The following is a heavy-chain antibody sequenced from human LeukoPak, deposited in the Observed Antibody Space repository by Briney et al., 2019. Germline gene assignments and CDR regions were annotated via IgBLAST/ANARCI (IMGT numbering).Heavy chain of an antibody. V-gene: IGHV1-2*02. CDR1: GYTFTGYY. D-gene: IGHD2-2*01. CDR3: ARAVIPAAIPYYYYYMDV. Sequence: ASVKVSCKASGYTFTGYYMHWVRQAPGQGLEWMGWINPNSGGTNYAQKFQGRVTMTRDTSISTAYMELSRLRSDDTAVYYCARAVIPAAIPYYYYYMDVWGKGTTVTVSS. J-gene: IGHJ6*03. CDR2: INPNSGGT.